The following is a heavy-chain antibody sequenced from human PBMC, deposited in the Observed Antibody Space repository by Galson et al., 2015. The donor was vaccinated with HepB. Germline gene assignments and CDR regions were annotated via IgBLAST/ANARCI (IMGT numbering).Heavy chain of an antibody. CDR3: AKGDSSAHDRGTWYFDL. CDR2: ISGSGGST. V-gene: IGHV3-23*01. CDR1: GFTFSSYA. Sequence: SLRLSCAASGFTFSSYAMSWVRQAPGKGLEWVSAISGSGGSTYYADSVKGRFTISRDNSKNTLYLQMNSLRAEDTAVYYCAKGDSSAHDRGTWYFDLWGRGTLVTVSS. J-gene: IGHJ2*01. D-gene: IGHD3-22*01.